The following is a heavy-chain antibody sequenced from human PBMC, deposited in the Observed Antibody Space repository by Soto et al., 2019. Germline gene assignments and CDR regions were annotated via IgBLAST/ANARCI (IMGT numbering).Heavy chain of an antibody. V-gene: IGHV1-46*01. CDR3: AEDTYYYDSNGYYVFDH. D-gene: IGHD3-22*01. J-gene: IGHJ4*02. CDR1: GYTFTSYY. Sequence: GASVKVSCKASGYTFTSYYMHWVRQAPGQGLEWMGIINPSGGSTSYAQKFQGRVTMTRDTSTSTVYMELNSLRAEDTAVYFCAEDTYYYDSNGYYVFDHWGQGALVTVSS. CDR2: INPSGGST.